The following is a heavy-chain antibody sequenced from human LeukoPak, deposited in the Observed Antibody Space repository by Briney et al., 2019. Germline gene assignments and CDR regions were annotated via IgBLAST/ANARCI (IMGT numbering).Heavy chain of an antibody. V-gene: IGHV4-34*01. CDR3: ARVGRLGELSY. D-gene: IGHD3-16*02. CDR1: GGSFSGYY. CDR2: INHSGST. Sequence: SETLFLTCAVYGGSFSGYYWSWIRQPPGKGLEWIGEINHSGSTNYNPSLKSRVTISVDTSKNQFSLKLSSVTAADTAVYYCARVGRLGELSYWGQGTLVTVSS. J-gene: IGHJ4*02.